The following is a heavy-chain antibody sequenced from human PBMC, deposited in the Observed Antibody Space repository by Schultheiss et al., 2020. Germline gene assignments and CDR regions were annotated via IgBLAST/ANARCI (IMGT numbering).Heavy chain of an antibody. CDR2: INTNTGNP. J-gene: IGHJ4*02. Sequence: ASVKVSCKASGGTFSSYAMNWVRQAPGQGLEWMGWINTNTGNPTYVQGFTGRFVFSLDTSVSTAYLQISSLKAEDTAVYYCARDPKQQLPQKFDYWGQGTLVTVSS. CDR3: ARDPKQQLPQKFDY. D-gene: IGHD6-13*01. V-gene: IGHV7-4-1*02. CDR1: GGTFSSYA.